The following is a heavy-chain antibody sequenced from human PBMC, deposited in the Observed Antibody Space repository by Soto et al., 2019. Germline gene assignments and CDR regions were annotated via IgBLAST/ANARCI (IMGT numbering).Heavy chain of an antibody. Sequence: QLQLQESGPGLVKPSETLSLTCIVSGGSITRNNHYWGWIRQSPGKGLEWIGSILYSGSTNYNPSRKSRVTLSVETSENQFSLKMSSVTAADTAMYYCARLGSSGWYQGSYFDYWGQGTLVTVSS. CDR3: ARLGSSGWYQGSYFDY. V-gene: IGHV4-39*01. J-gene: IGHJ4*02. CDR1: GGSITRNNHY. CDR2: ILYSGST. D-gene: IGHD6-19*01.